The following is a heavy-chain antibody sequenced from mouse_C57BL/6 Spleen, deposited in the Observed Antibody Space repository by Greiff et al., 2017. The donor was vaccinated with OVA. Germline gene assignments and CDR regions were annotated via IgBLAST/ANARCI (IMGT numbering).Heavy chain of an antibody. J-gene: IGHJ3*01. CDR2: IYPGSGST. CDR1: GYTFTSYW. CDR3: ARFSDYDAAY. Sequence: QVQLQQPGAELVKPGASVKLSCKASGYTFTSYWITWVKQRPGQGLEWIGDIYPGSGSTNYNEKFKSKATLTVDTSSSTAYMQLSSLTSEDAAVYYCARFSDYDAAYWGQGTLVTVSA. D-gene: IGHD2-4*01. V-gene: IGHV1-55*01.